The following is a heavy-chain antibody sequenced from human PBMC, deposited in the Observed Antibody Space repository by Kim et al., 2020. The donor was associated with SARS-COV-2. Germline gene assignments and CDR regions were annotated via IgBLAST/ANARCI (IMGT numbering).Heavy chain of an antibody. V-gene: IGHV3-30*04. CDR1: GFTFGLYA. D-gene: IGHD3-10*01. Sequence: GGSLRLSCAASGFTFGLYAIHWVRQAPGKGLEWVAVIAYDGTNKYYADSVKGRFTISRDNSNNTLYLQMNSLRAEDTAVYYCARVGTTLLWFGELSGWLDPWGQGTLVTVSS. J-gene: IGHJ5*02. CDR2: IAYDGTNK. CDR3: ARVGTTLLWFGELSGWLDP.